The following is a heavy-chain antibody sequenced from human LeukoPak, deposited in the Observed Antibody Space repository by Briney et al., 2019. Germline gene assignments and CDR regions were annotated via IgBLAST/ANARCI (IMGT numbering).Heavy chain of an antibody. CDR3: AKDHVGGYSYGSFDY. D-gene: IGHD5-18*01. V-gene: IGHV3-23*01. CDR2: ISGSGGST. J-gene: IGHJ4*02. Sequence: GGSLRLSCAASGFTFSSYAMSWVRQAPGKGLEWVSAISGSGGSTYFADSVKGRFTISRDNSKNTLYLQMNSLRAEDTAVYYCAKDHVGGYSYGSFDYWGQGTLVTVSS. CDR1: GFTFSSYA.